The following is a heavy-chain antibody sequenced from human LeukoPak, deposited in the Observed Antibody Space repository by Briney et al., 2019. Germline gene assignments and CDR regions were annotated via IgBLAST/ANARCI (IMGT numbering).Heavy chain of an antibody. CDR1: GYTFTGYY. J-gene: IGHJ4*02. Sequence: ASVKVSCKASGYTFTGYYMHWVRQAPGQGLEWMGWINPNSGGTNYAQKFQGRVTMTRDTSISTAYMELSRLRSDDAAVYYCARDPYGITAGDYWGQGTLVTVSS. V-gene: IGHV1-2*02. CDR2: INPNSGGT. CDR3: ARDPYGITAGDY. D-gene: IGHD6-13*01.